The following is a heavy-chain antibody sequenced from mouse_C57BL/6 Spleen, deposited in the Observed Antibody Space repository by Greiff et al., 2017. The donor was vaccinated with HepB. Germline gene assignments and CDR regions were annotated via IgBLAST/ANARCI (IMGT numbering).Heavy chain of an antibody. V-gene: IGHV1-53*01. CDR1: GYTFTSYW. CDR2: INPSNGGT. Sequence: VKLVESGTELVKPGASVKLSCKASGYTFTSYWMHWVKQRPGQGLEWIGNINPSNGGTNYNEKFKSKATLTVDKSSSTAYMQLSSLTSEDSAVYYCARDYYDYDGYYAMDYWGQGTSVTVSS. D-gene: IGHD2-4*01. CDR3: ARDYYDYDGYYAMDY. J-gene: IGHJ4*01.